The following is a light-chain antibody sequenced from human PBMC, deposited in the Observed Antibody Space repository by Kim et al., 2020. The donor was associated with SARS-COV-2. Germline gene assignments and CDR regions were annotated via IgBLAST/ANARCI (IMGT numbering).Light chain of an antibody. Sequence: SPGDRATLSCRASQNIDTYLAWYQQRPGQAPRLLVYDASNSATGVPDRFSGSGSGTDFTLTISSLEPEDFSIYYCQQRNSWPPAVTFGGGTKVDIK. CDR2: DAS. V-gene: IGKV3-11*01. CDR1: QNIDTY. CDR3: QQRNSWPPAVT. J-gene: IGKJ4*01.